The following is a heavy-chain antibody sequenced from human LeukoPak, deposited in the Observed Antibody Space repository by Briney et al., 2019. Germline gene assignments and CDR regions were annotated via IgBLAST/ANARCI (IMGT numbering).Heavy chain of an antibody. CDR2: INHSGST. Sequence: KPSETLSLTCAVYGGSFSGYYWSWIRQPPGKGLEWIGEINHSGSTNYNPSLKSRVTISVDTSKNQFSLKLSSVTAADTAVYYCARARPLRSFDYWGQGTLVTVSS. CDR1: GGSFSGYY. J-gene: IGHJ4*02. CDR3: ARARPLRSFDY. V-gene: IGHV4-34*01. D-gene: IGHD5-12*01.